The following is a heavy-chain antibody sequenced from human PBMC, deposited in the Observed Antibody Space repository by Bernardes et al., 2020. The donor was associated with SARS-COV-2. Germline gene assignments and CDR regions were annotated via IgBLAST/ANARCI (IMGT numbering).Heavy chain of an antibody. CDR2: INSGGATT. CDR3: ARDRVLRYFDWQRPAAFDI. V-gene: IGHV3-74*01. Sequence: GGSLRLSCEASGFNFGDHWMHWVRQAPGKGLVWVARINSGGATTNYADSVKGRFTISRDNAKNTLYLQMNSLRAEDTAVYYCARDRVLRYFDWQRPAAFDIWGQGTMVTVSS. J-gene: IGHJ3*02. CDR1: GFNFGDHW. D-gene: IGHD3-9*01.